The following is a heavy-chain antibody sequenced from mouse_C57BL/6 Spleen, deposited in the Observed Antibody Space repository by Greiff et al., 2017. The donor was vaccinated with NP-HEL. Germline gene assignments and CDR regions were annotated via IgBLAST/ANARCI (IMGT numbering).Heavy chain of an antibody. Sequence: EVQLQESEGGLVQPGSSMKLSCTASGFTFSDYYMAWVRQVPEKGLEWVANINYDGSSTYYLDSLKSRFIISRDNAKNILYLQMSSLKSEDTATYYCARDGGSNEYYFDYWGQGTTLTVSS. CDR3: ARDGGSNEYYFDY. D-gene: IGHD1-1*01. CDR1: GFTFSDYY. CDR2: INYDGSST. V-gene: IGHV5-16*01. J-gene: IGHJ2*01.